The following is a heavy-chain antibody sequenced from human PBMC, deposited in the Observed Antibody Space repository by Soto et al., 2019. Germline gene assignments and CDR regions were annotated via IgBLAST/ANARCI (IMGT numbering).Heavy chain of an antibody. CDR1: GYSFTDYK. D-gene: IGHD6-19*01. CDR3: ARGSVAGRRFDY. J-gene: IGHJ4*02. Sequence: GASVKVSCKTSGYSFTDYKLHWVRQAPGQGLEWMGWINPSGGSTSYAQKFQGRVTMTRDTSTSTVYMELSSLRSEDTAVYYCARGSVAGRRFDYWGQGTLVTVSS. CDR2: INPSGGST. V-gene: IGHV1-46*01.